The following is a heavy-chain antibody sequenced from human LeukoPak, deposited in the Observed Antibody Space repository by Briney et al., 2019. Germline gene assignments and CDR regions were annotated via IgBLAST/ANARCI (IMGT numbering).Heavy chain of an antibody. Sequence: PGGSLRLSCAVSGFTFSRYWMTWVRQAPGKGLEWVANIKVDGSEKYYVDAVKGRFTISRDNAKDSLYLQMNSLRAEDTAVYYCARDLKRRVYYDSSGSDDAFDIWGQGTMVTVSS. J-gene: IGHJ3*02. V-gene: IGHV3-7*01. CDR3: ARDLKRRVYYDSSGSDDAFDI. CDR2: IKVDGSEK. D-gene: IGHD3-22*01. CDR1: GFTFSRYW.